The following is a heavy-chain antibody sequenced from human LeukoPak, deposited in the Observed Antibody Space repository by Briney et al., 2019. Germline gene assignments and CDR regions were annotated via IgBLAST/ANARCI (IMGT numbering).Heavy chain of an antibody. J-gene: IGHJ4*02. CDR2: ITGSGGNT. V-gene: IGHV3-23*01. D-gene: IGHD5-18*01. CDR3: ARLVAETNLGYSYGSHFDY. CDR1: GFTFSSYA. Sequence: GGSLRLSCAAPGFTFSSYAMSWVRQAPGKGLEWVSGITGSGGNTYYADSVKGRFTISRDNSKNTLYLQMNSLRAEDTAVYYCARLVAETNLGYSYGSHFDYWGQGTLVTVSS.